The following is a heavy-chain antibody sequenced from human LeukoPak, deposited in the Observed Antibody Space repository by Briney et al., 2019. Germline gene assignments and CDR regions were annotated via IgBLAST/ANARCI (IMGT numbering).Heavy chain of an antibody. J-gene: IGHJ4*02. Sequence: GGSLRLSCVASGISFRNYAMSWVRQAPARGPEWVSSLRGNDETFYDDSVKGRFTLSRDDSRNTVFLQLNNLRVEDTAIYYCARASWVSDPDAVRWGQGTQVTVSS. CDR1: GISFRNYA. CDR3: ARASWVSDPDAVR. D-gene: IGHD3-10*01. CDR2: LRGNDET. V-gene: IGHV3-23*01.